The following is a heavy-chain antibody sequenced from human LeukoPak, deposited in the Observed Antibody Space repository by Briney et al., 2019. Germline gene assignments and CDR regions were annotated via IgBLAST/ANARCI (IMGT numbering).Heavy chain of an antibody. CDR3: ARGAYDYVWGSYRPNWFDP. CDR1: GGPISSGGYY. D-gene: IGHD3-16*02. Sequence: MASETLSLTCTVSGGPISSGGYYWSWIRQHPGKGLEWIGYIYYSGSTYYNPSLKSRVTISVDTSKNQFSLKLSSVTAADTAVYYCARGAYDYVWGSYRPNWFDPWGQGTLVTVSS. J-gene: IGHJ5*02. V-gene: IGHV4-31*03. CDR2: IYYSGST.